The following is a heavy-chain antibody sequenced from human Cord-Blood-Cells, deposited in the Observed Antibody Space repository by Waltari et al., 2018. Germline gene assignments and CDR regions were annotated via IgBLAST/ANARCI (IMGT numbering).Heavy chain of an antibody. CDR3: ARSSPTKGSGYYTGDY. Sequence: QVQLQESGPGLVKPSETLSLTCTVSGGSISSHYWSWIRQPPGKGLEWIGYIYYSGSTNYNPSLRRRVTISVDTSKNQFSLKLSSVTAADTAVYYCARSSPTKGSGYYTGDYWGQGTLVTVSS. CDR2: IYYSGST. CDR1: GGSISSHY. D-gene: IGHD3-3*01. V-gene: IGHV4-59*11. J-gene: IGHJ4*02.